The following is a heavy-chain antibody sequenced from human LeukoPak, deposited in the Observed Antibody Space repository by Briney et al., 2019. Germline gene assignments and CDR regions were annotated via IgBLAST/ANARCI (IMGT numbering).Heavy chain of an antibody. J-gene: IGHJ4*02. CDR3: AKASLNYDSSGYYSDLDY. D-gene: IGHD3-22*01. Sequence: PGGSLRLSCVGSGFMFSSYAMSWVRQAPGKGLEWVSSIRRSGGGSYYADSVKGRFTISRDNSKNTLYLQMNSLRAEDMAVYFCAKASLNYDSSGYYSDLDYWGQGTLVTVSS. V-gene: IGHV3-23*01. CDR1: GFMFSSYA. CDR2: IRRSGGGS.